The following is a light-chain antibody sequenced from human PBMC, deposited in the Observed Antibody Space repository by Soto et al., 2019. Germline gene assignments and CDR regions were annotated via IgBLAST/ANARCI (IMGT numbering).Light chain of an antibody. CDR2: SNN. Sequence: QLVLTQPPSASGAPGQRVTISCSGSSSNIGSNSVNWYQQLPGTAPKLLMYSNNQRPSGVPDRFSGSKSGTSASLANSGLQSEDEADYYCAAWDDSLNGLVFGGGTKLTVL. J-gene: IGLJ3*02. V-gene: IGLV1-44*01. CDR1: SSNIGSNS. CDR3: AAWDDSLNGLV.